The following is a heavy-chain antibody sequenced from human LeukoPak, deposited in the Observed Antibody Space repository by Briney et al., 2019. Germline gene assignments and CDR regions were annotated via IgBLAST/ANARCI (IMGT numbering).Heavy chain of an antibody. V-gene: IGHV3-30-3*01. J-gene: IGHJ4*02. CDR3: ASLGCSSTSCYNY. Sequence: GGSLRLSCAASGFTFSSYAMHWVRQAPGKGLEWVSLISFDGSNKYYADSVKGRFTISRDNSKNSLYLQMNSLRAEDTAVYYCASLGCSSTSCYNYWGQGTLVTVSS. CDR2: ISFDGSNK. CDR1: GFTFSSYA. D-gene: IGHD2-2*02.